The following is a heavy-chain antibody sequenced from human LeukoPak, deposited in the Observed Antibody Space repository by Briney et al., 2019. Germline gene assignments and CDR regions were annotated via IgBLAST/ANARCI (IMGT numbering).Heavy chain of an antibody. J-gene: IGHJ4*02. CDR1: GGSFSGYY. V-gene: IGHV4-34*01. D-gene: IGHD3-16*02. Sequence: PSETLSLTCAVYGGSFSGYYWSWIRQPPGKGLEWIGEINHSGSTNHNPSLKSRVTISVDTSEKQFSLKLSSVTAADTAVYYCARGLSAVVYWGQGTLVTVSS. CDR2: INHSGST. CDR3: ARGLSAVVY.